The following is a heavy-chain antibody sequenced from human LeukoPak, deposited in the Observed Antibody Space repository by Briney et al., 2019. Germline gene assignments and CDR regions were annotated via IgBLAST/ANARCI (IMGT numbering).Heavy chain of an antibody. CDR1: GFTFSSYS. J-gene: IGHJ3*02. CDR3: ARESTVTRYAFDI. Sequence: GGSLRLSCAASGFTFSSYSMSWVRQAPGKGLEWVSVIYSGGSTYYADSVKGRFTISRDNSKNTLYLQMNSLRAEDTAVYYCARESTVTRYAFDIWGQGTMVTVSS. CDR2: IYSGGST. V-gene: IGHV3-53*01. D-gene: IGHD4-17*01.